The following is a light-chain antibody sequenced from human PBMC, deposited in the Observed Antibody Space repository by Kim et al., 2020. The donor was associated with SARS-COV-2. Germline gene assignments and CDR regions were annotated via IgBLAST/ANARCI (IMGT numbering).Light chain of an antibody. CDR3: QIWGTGTVI. Sequence: QPVLTQSPSASASLGASVKLTCTLSSGHTNYAIAWHQQQAEKGPRFLMKVNSDGSHSKGDGIPDRFSGSSSGAERHFIISSLQSEDEADYYCQIWGTGTVIFGGGTQLTVL. J-gene: IGLJ2*01. CDR2: VNSDGSH. CDR1: SGHTNYA. V-gene: IGLV4-69*01.